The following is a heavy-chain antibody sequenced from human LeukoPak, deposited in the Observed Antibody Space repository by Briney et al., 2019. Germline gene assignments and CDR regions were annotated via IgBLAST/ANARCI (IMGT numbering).Heavy chain of an antibody. J-gene: IGHJ4*02. V-gene: IGHV1-2*02. Sequence: ASVKVSCKASGYTFTGYYMHWVRQAPGQGLEWMGWINPNSGGTNYAQKFQGRVTMTRDTSISTAYMELSRLRSDDTAVYYCARYMGSGYYYLPFDYWGQGTLVTVSS. D-gene: IGHD3-22*01. CDR1: GYTFTGYY. CDR2: INPNSGGT. CDR3: ARYMGSGYYYLPFDY.